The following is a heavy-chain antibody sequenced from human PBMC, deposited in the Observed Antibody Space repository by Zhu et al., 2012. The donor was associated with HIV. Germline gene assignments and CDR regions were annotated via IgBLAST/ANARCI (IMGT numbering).Heavy chain of an antibody. CDR2: ITHIGIT. V-gene: IGHV4-34*02. CDR1: GGSFSGYY. J-gene: IGHJ6*02. Sequence: QVQLQQWGAGLLKPSETLSLTCAVYGGSFSGYYWAWIRRPPGKGLEWIGEITHIGITEYTPSLTSRVTISVDPSKNQFSLKMRSVTAADTAVYYCSRRPVGTRWGATYFHYYGWTSGAKDHGHRLL. CDR3: SRRPVGTRWGATYFHYYGWTS. D-gene: IGHD7-27*01.